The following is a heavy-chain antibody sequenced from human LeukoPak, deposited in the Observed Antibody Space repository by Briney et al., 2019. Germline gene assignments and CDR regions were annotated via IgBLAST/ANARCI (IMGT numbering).Heavy chain of an antibody. CDR3: ARAGRQLVNFYDY. D-gene: IGHD6-13*01. Sequence: SETLSLTCTVSGGSFSSHYWSWIRQTPGKGLEWIGYIYYSGSTNYNPSLKSRVTISVDTSKNQFSLKLSSVTAADTAVYYCARAGRQLVNFYDYWGQGTLVTVSS. CDR1: GGSFSSHY. J-gene: IGHJ4*02. V-gene: IGHV4-59*11. CDR2: IYYSGST.